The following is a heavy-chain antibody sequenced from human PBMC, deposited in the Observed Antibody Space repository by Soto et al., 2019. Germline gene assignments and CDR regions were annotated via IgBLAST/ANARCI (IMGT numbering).Heavy chain of an antibody. Sequence: SETLSLTCTVSGGSISSSSYYWGWIRQPPGKGLEWIGSIYYSGSTYYNPSLKSRVTISVDTSKNQFSLKLSSVTAADTAVYYCARLVQDSSGWYILDYYGMDVWAQGTTVTVSS. CDR2: IYYSGST. J-gene: IGHJ6*02. V-gene: IGHV4-39*01. CDR1: GGSISSSSYY. CDR3: ARLVQDSSGWYILDYYGMDV. D-gene: IGHD6-19*01.